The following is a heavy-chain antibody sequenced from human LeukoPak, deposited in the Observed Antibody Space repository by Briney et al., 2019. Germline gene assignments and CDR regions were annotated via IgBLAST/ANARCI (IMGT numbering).Heavy chain of an antibody. D-gene: IGHD5-24*01. CDR3: AIGRGPDGYNAGY. CDR2: ISWNSGSI. V-gene: IGHV3-9*03. J-gene: IGHJ4*02. CDR1: GFTFDDYA. Sequence: GGSLRLSCAASGFTFDDYAMHWVRQAPGKGLEWVSGISWNSGSIGYADSVKGRFTISRDNAKNSLHLQMNSLRAEDMALYYCAIGRGPDGYNAGYWGQGTLVTVSS.